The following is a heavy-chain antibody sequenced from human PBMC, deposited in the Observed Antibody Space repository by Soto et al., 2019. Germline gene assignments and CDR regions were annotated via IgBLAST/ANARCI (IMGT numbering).Heavy chain of an antibody. J-gene: IGHJ6*02. D-gene: IGHD3-16*01. Sequence: QVQLQESGPGLVKPSGTLSLTCAVSSGSIGTTNWWSWVRQTPGKGLEWIGEIFHSGNTYYNPSLASRVTISVDTSKNQFSLTLRYVTAADTAVYYGARRTWGMDVGGQRTTVTVSS. CDR2: IFHSGNT. V-gene: IGHV4-4*02. CDR1: SGSIGTTNW. CDR3: ARRTWGMDV.